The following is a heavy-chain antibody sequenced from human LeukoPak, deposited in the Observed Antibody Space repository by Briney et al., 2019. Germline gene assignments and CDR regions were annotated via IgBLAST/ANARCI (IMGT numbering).Heavy chain of an antibody. Sequence: GGSLRLSCAASGFTFSDYYMSWIRQAPGKGLEWVSYITGGGNTIYYADSVKGRFTISRDNAKNSLYLQMNSLRAEDTAVFYCARDAEGRRYSPQDYWGQGTLVTVSS. J-gene: IGHJ4*02. CDR1: GFTFSDYY. CDR3: ARDAEGRRYSPQDY. V-gene: IGHV3-11*04. CDR2: ITGGGNTI. D-gene: IGHD5-18*01.